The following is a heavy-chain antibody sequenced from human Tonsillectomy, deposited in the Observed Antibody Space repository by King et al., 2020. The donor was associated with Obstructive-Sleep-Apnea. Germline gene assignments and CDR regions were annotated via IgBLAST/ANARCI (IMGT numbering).Heavy chain of an antibody. J-gene: IGHJ4*02. V-gene: IGHV3-9*01. D-gene: IGHD2-15*01. CDR1: GFTFDNYA. CDR2: ISWNSGGI. Sequence: VQLVESGGGLVQPGRSLRLSCAASGFTFDNYAMHWVRQAPGKGLEWVSGISWNSGGIGYADSVKGRFTISRDNAKNSLYLQMNSLKAEDTALYYCARVTRYCSSSSCRSFDYWGQGTPVTVAS. CDR3: ARVTRYCSSSSCRSFDY.